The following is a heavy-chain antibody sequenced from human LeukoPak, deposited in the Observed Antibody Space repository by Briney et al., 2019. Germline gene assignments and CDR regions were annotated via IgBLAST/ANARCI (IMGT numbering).Heavy chain of an antibody. CDR1: GFAFSGYG. J-gene: IGHJ4*02. Sequence: GGSLRLSCAASGFAFSGYGMHWVRRAPGKGLEWVAVIWYDGSNKYYEDSVKGRFTISRDTSTNTLYLQMNSLRVDDTAVYYCARDNYCSSTDCYNFDYWGQGTLVTVSS. CDR2: IWYDGSNK. V-gene: IGHV3-33*01. CDR3: ARDNYCSSTDCYNFDY. D-gene: IGHD2-2*02.